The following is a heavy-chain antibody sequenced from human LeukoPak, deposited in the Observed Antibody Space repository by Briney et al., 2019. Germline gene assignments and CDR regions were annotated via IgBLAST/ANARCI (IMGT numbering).Heavy chain of an antibody. J-gene: IGHJ3*02. Sequence: PGGSLRLSRAASVFSFSRYYMSWVRHAPGKGLEWVASIKHDGSDDYYVGSVRGRFTISRHNARNSLYVQLNSVRREDTPVYQCARDYSSGWDDGLDIWGQGTTVTVSS. CDR1: VFSFSRYY. CDR3: ARDYSSGWDDGLDI. D-gene: IGHD6-19*01. V-gene: IGHV3-7*01. CDR2: IKHDGSDD.